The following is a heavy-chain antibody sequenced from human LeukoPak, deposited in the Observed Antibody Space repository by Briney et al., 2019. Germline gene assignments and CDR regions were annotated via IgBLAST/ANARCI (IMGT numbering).Heavy chain of an antibody. J-gene: IGHJ4*02. CDR3: ARDLSWSYYFDY. CDR1: GFTFSSYA. Sequence: GGSLRLSCAASGFTFSSYAMHWVRQAPGKGLEWVAVISYDGSNKYYADSVKGRFTTSRDNSKNTLYLQMNSLRAEDTAVYYCARDLSWSYYFDYWGQGTLVTVSS. V-gene: IGHV3-30-3*01. CDR2: ISYDGSNK. D-gene: IGHD6-13*01.